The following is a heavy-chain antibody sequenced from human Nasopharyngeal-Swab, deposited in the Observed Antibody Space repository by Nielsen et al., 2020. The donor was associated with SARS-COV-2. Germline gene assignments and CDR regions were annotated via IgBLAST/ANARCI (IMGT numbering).Heavy chain of an antibody. CDR1: GYTFTGYY. CDR2: INPNSGGT. CDR3: ARDLEEPYDYVWGSYRPRASGSDY. J-gene: IGHJ4*02. D-gene: IGHD3-16*02. Sequence: ASVKVSCKASGYTFTGYYMHWVRQAPGQGLEWMGWINPNSGGTNYAQKFRGRVTMTRDTSISTAYMELSRLRSDDTAVYYCARDLEEPYDYVWGSYRPRASGSDYWGQGTLVNVSS. V-gene: IGHV1-2*02.